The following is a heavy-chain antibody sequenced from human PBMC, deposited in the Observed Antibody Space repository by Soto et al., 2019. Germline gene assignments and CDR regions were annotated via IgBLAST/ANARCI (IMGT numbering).Heavy chain of an antibody. CDR3: ASLSRFALDY. CDR1: EFPFSTHA. D-gene: IGHD3-10*01. J-gene: IGHJ4*01. Sequence: GGSLRLSCVVSEFPFSTHAMNWVRQAPGKGLEWLSYISSSGTIYYADSVKGRFTISRDNAKNSLYLQMNSLRAEDTAVYYCASLSRFALDYWGQGTLVTVSS. CDR2: ISSSGTI. V-gene: IGHV3-48*04.